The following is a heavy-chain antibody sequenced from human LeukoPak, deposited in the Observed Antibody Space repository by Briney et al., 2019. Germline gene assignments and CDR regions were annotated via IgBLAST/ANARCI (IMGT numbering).Heavy chain of an antibody. Sequence: GGSLRLSCAASGFTFSDTWMHWVRQAPGEGLVWVSRIRSDGSDTRYAESVKGRFTISRDNAKNTLYLQMNSLRAEDTAVYYCARGVRDGYSFGFYFDYWGQGALVTVSS. CDR1: GFTFSDTW. J-gene: IGHJ4*02. CDR2: IRSDGSDT. D-gene: IGHD5-12*01. V-gene: IGHV3-74*01. CDR3: ARGVRDGYSFGFYFDY.